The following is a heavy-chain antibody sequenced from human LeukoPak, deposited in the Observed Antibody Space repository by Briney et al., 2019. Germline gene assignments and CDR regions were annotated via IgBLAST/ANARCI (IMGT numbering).Heavy chain of an antibody. J-gene: IGHJ4*02. CDR3: TTDPVGPTVDF. Sequence: VGSLRLSCAASGFTFSNALMSWVRQAPGKGLEWVGRIKSKTDGGTTDYAAPVKGRFTISRDDSKDTLYLQMNSLKIEDTAVYYCTTDPVGPTVDFWGQGTLVTVSS. D-gene: IGHD1-26*01. CDR1: GFTFSNAL. CDR2: IKSKTDGGTT. V-gene: IGHV3-15*01.